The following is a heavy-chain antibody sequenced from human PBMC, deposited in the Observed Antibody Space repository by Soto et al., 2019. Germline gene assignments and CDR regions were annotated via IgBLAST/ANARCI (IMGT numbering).Heavy chain of an antibody. CDR1: GFTFRNYK. V-gene: IGHV3-7*02. Sequence: GGSLRLFCEASGFTFRNYKMTWVRQAPGKGLEWVANIQEDGSKKYYLDSVEGRFTISRDNAKNTVYLQMNSLRAEDTAVYFCARGLRNYYGMDVWGQGTTVTVSS. D-gene: IGHD5-12*01. J-gene: IGHJ6*02. CDR2: IQEDGSKK. CDR3: ARGLRNYYGMDV.